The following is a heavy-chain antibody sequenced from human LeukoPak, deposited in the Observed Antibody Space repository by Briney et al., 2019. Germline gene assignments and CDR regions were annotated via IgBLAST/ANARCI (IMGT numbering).Heavy chain of an antibody. J-gene: IGHJ4*02. CDR1: GYTFINYY. Sequence: ASVKVSCKAPGYTFINYYMHWVRQAPGQGLEWMGIINPGGGSTTYAQKFQGRVTMTRDTSTSTAYMELSSLRSEDTAVYYCARDTGSGSPRPDYWGQGTLVTVSS. V-gene: IGHV1-46*01. D-gene: IGHD3-10*01. CDR3: ARDTGSGSPRPDY. CDR2: INPGGGST.